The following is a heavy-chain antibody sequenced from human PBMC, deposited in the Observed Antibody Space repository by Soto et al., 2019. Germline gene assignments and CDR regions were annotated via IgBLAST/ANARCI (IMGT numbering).Heavy chain of an antibody. J-gene: IGHJ4*02. V-gene: IGHV4-38-2*01. CDR2: VHHSGST. CDR1: GYSISSGYH. CDR3: AKFYYYDRTRIDY. D-gene: IGHD3-22*01. Sequence: SETLSLTCAVSGYSISSGYHWGWIRQPPGKGLEWLGSVHHSGSTYYNPSLKSRTTISVDTSKRRFSLNLSSVTAADTAVYYCAKFYYYDRTRIDYWGEGALVTVSS.